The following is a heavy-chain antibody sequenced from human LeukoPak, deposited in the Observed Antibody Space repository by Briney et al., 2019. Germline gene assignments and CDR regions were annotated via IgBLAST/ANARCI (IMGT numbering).Heavy chain of an antibody. Sequence: SETLSLTCAVYGGSFSGYYWSWIRQPPGKGLEWIGEINHSGSTNYNPSLKSRVTISVDTSKNQFSLKLSSVTAADTAVYYCASAGLRRDGYKSYFDYWGQGTLVTVSS. CDR2: INHSGST. CDR1: GGSFSGYY. J-gene: IGHJ4*02. CDR3: ASAGLRRDGYKSYFDY. V-gene: IGHV4-34*01. D-gene: IGHD5-24*01.